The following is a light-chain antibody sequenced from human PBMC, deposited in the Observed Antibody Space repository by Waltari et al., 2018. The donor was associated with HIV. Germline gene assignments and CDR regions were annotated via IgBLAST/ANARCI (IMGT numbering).Light chain of an antibody. CDR2: KAF. J-gene: IGKJ2*01. CDR3: QQYEDSPYT. V-gene: IGKV3-20*01. CDR1: QSLSSGY. Sequence: EIVLTQSPATLALSLGERAILSCRASQSLSSGYLAWYQQRRGQAPRLLIHKAFSRPTGIPDRFRGSGSGTDFTLTISRLEPEDLAIYFCQQYEDSPYTFGQGTNLEIK.